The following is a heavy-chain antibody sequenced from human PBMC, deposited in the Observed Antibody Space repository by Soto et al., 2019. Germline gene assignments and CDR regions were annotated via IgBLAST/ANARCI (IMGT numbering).Heavy chain of an antibody. D-gene: IGHD6-25*01. Sequence: SETLSLTCTVSGGSISSYYWSWIRQPPGKGLEWIGYIYYSGSTNYNPSLKSRVTISVDTSKNQFSLKLSSVTAADTAVYYCAILGNGYLGVLYAPWTRGSFD. CDR3: AILGNGYLGVLYAPWTRGSFD. CDR2: IYYSGST. CDR1: GGSISSYY. V-gene: IGHV4-59*01. J-gene: IGHJ2*01.